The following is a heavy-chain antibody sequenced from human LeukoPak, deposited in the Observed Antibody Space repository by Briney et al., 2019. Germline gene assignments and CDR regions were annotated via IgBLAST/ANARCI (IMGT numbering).Heavy chain of an antibody. V-gene: IGHV3-30*02. J-gene: IGHJ4*02. CDR3: AKARIVVVVAAPSDY. Sequence: GGSLRLSCAASGFTFSSYGMHWVRQAPGKGLEWVAFIRYDGSNKYYADSVKGRFTISRDNSKNTLYLQMNSLRAEDTAVYYCAKARIVVVVAAPSDYWGQGTLVTVSS. CDR2: IRYDGSNK. CDR1: GFTFSSYG. D-gene: IGHD2-15*01.